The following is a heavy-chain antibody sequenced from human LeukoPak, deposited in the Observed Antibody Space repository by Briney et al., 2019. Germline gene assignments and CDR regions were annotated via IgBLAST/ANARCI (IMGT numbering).Heavy chain of an antibody. D-gene: IGHD1-26*01. J-gene: IGHJ4*02. CDR3: ARVRWEKYYFDY. CDR2: IYTSGST. CDR1: GGSIRGYY. Sequence: PSETLSLTCTVSGGSIRGYYWSWIRQPAGKGLEWIGRIYTSGSTHDNPSLKSRVTMSVDTSKNQVFLKLSSVTAADTAVYYCARVRWEKYYFDYWGQGTLVTVSS. V-gene: IGHV4-4*07.